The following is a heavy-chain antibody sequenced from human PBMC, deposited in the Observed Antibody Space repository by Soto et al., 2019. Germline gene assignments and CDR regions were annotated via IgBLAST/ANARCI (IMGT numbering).Heavy chain of an antibody. D-gene: IGHD3-22*01. J-gene: IGHJ4*02. CDR1: GGSISSGDYY. CDR3: ARGSYYYDSSAYYHY. V-gene: IGHV4-30-4*01. Sequence: QVQLQESGPGLVKPSQTLSLTCTVSGGSISSGDYYWSWIRQPPGKGLEWIGYIYYSGSTYYNPSLKSRVTISVDTSKNQFALKLSSVTAADTAVYYCARGSYYYDSSAYYHYWGQGTLVTVSS. CDR2: IYYSGST.